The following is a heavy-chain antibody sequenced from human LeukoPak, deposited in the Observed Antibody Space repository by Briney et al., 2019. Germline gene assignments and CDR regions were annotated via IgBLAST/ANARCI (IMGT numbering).Heavy chain of an antibody. CDR2: IIPIFGTA. CDR1: GGTFSSYA. V-gene: IGHV1-69*05. Sequence: ASVKVSCKASGGTFSSYAISWVRQAPGQGLEWMGGIIPIFGTANYAQKFQGRVTITTDESTSTAYMELSSLRPEDTAVYYCARGYYYDSSGSVGAFDIWGQGTMVTVSS. CDR3: ARGYYYDSSGSVGAFDI. J-gene: IGHJ3*02. D-gene: IGHD3-22*01.